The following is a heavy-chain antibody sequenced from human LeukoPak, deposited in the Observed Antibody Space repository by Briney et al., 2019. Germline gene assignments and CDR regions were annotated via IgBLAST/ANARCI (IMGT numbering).Heavy chain of an antibody. CDR2: INPNSGGT. J-gene: IGHJ4*02. CDR3: ARDGDGGNSDY. D-gene: IGHD4-23*01. CDR1: GYTFTGYY. V-gene: IGHV1-2*02. Sequence: ASVKVSCKASGYTFTGYYIHWVRQAPGQGLEWMGWINPNSGGTNYAQKFQGSVTMTRDTSINTAYMELSSLRSDDTAVYYCARDGDGGNSDYWGQGTLVTVSS.